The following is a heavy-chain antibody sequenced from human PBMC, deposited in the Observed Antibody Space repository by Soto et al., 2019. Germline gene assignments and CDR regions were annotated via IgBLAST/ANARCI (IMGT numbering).Heavy chain of an antibody. CDR2: IYYSGST. Sequence: SETLSLTCTVSGGSISSGDYYWSWIRQPPGKGLEWIGYIYYSGSTYYNPSLKSRVTISVDTSKNQFSLKLSSVTAADTAAYYCARGPTYYDSSGYVDPWGQGTLVTVSS. J-gene: IGHJ5*02. CDR1: GGSISSGDYY. D-gene: IGHD3-22*01. V-gene: IGHV4-30-4*01. CDR3: ARGPTYYDSSGYVDP.